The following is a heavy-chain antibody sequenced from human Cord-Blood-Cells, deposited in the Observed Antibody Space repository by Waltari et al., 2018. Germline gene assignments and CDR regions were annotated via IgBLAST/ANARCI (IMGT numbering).Heavy chain of an antibody. J-gene: IGHJ3*02. CDR2: IYYSGST. CDR1: GGSISSYY. D-gene: IGHD1-7*01. Sequence: QVQLQESGPGLVKPSETLSLTCTVSGGSISSYYWSWIRQPPGKGLEWIGYIYYSGSTNYNPSLKSRVTISVDTSKNQFSLKLSSVTAADTAVYYCASWYNWNYFAFDIWGQGTMVTVSS. V-gene: IGHV4-59*01. CDR3: ASWYNWNYFAFDI.